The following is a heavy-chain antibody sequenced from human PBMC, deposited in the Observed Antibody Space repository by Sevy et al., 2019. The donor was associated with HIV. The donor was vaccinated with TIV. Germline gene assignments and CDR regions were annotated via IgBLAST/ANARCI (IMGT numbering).Heavy chain of an antibody. CDR1: GFTFSNFG. J-gene: IGHJ4*02. D-gene: IGHD2-21*01. CDR3: ARGPSLIVAGAAGYLDY. V-gene: IGHV3-33*01. Sequence: GGSLRLSCTASGFTFSNFGIHWVRQAPGKGLQWVALMWYDGNNKYYADSVKGRFTISRDSSKNTVYLQMNNLRAQETAMYYCARGPSLIVAGAAGYLDYWGQGTLVTVSS. CDR2: MWYDGNNK.